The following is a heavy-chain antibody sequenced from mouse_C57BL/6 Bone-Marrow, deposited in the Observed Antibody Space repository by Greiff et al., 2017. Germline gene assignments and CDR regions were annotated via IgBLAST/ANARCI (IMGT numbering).Heavy chain of an antibody. D-gene: IGHD2-4*01. V-gene: IGHV1-82*01. CDR1: GYAFSSSW. J-gene: IGHJ3*01. CDR2: IYPGDGDT. CDR3: ASTMITRMFAY. Sequence: VQLQQSGPELVKPGASVKISCKASGYAFSSSWMNWVKQRPGKGLEWIGRIYPGDGDTNYNGKFKGKATLTADKSSSTAYMQLSSLTSEDSAVYFFASTMITRMFAYWGQGTLVTVSA.